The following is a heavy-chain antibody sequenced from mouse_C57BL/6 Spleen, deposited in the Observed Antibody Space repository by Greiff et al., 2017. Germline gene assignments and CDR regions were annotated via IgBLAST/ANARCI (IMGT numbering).Heavy chain of an antibody. V-gene: IGHV1-64*01. Sequence: QVQLQQPGAELVMPGASVKLSCKASGYTFTSYWMHWVKQRPGQGLEWIGVIHPNSGSTNYNEKFKSKATLTVDKSSSTAYMQLSSLTSEDSAVYYCRRKRSYAMDYWGQGTSVTVSS. D-gene: IGHD1-1*01. CDR3: RRKRSYAMDY. CDR2: IHPNSGST. CDR1: GYTFTSYW. J-gene: IGHJ4*01.